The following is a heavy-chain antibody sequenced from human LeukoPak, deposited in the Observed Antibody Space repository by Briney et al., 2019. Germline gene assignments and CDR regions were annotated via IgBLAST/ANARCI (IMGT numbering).Heavy chain of an antibody. V-gene: IGHV3-53*01. CDR3: ARGVEPLAANTLAY. J-gene: IGHJ4*02. D-gene: IGHD1-14*01. Sequence: GGSLRLSCAASGFTVITNDMTWVRQAPGKGLEWVSVLYSDGNTKYADSVQGRFTISRDNSKNTLYLEMNSLSPDDTAVYYCARGVEPLAANTLAYWGQGTLVPVSS. CDR2: LYSDGNT. CDR1: GFTVITND.